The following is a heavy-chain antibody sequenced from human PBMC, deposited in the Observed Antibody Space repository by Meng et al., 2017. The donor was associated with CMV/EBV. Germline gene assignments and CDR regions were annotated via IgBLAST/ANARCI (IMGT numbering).Heavy chain of an antibody. V-gene: IGHV3-48*03. Sequence: GESLKISCAASGFTFSSYEMNWVRQAPGKGLEWVSYISSSGSTIYYADSVKGRFTISRDNAKNSLYLQMNSLRAEDTAVYYCARDPYDFWSGYYHYGMDVWGQGTTVTV. J-gene: IGHJ6*02. CDR3: ARDPYDFWSGYYHYGMDV. CDR1: GFTFSSYE. D-gene: IGHD3-3*01. CDR2: ISSSGSTI.